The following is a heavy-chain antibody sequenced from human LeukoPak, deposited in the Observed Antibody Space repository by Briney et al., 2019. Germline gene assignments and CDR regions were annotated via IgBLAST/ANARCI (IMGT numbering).Heavy chain of an antibody. J-gene: IGHJ4*02. CDR1: GGSISSYY. CDR3: ARGYSSSWYIPFDY. D-gene: IGHD6-13*01. V-gene: IGHV4-59*01. Sequence: KTSVTLSLTCTVSGGSISSYYWSWIPQPPGKGREWIGYIYCSGSTNYNPSLKSRVTISVDTSKNQFSLKLSSVTAADTAVYYCARGYSSSWYIPFDYWGQGTLVTVSS. CDR2: IYCSGST.